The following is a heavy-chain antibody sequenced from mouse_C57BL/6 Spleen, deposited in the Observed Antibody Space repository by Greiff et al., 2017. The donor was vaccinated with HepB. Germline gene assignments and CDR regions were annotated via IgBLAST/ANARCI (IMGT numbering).Heavy chain of an antibody. Sequence: VQLQQSGAELVRPGASVKLSCTASGFNIKDYYMHWVKQRPEQGLEWIGRIDPEDGDTEYAPKFQGKATMTAETSSNTAYLQLSSLTSEDTAVYYCTDYGSSPYYFDYWGQGTTLTVSS. V-gene: IGHV14-1*01. D-gene: IGHD1-1*01. CDR1: GFNIKDYY. CDR2: IDPEDGDT. J-gene: IGHJ2*01. CDR3: TDYGSSPYYFDY.